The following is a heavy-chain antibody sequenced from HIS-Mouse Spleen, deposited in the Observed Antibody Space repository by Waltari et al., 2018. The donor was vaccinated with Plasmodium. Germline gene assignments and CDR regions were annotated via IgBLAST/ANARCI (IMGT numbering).Heavy chain of an antibody. J-gene: IGHJ4*02. CDR1: GGSFSGYY. CDR3: ARGPGYSSGWYYFDY. Sequence: QVQLQQWGAGLLKPSETLSLTCAVYGGSFSGYYWSWIRQPPGKGLEWIGEINHSGSTNYTPSLNGRVTISVDTSKNQFSLKLSSVTAADTAVYYCARGPGYSSGWYYFDYWGQGTLVTVSS. V-gene: IGHV4-34*01. CDR2: INHSGST. D-gene: IGHD6-19*01.